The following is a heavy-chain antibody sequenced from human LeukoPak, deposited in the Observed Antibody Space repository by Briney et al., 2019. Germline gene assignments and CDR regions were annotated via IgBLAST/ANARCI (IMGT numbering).Heavy chain of an antibody. J-gene: IGHJ4*02. CDR2: IKQDGSEK. D-gene: IGHD6-19*01. Sequence: PGGSLRLSCAASGFTFSSYWMSWVRQAPGKGLEWVANIKQDGSEKYYVDSVKGRFAISRDNAKNSLYLQMNSLRAEDTAVYYCARHDSSGWYYFDYWGQGTLVTVSS. CDR3: ARHDSSGWYYFDY. CDR1: GFTFSSYW. V-gene: IGHV3-7*01.